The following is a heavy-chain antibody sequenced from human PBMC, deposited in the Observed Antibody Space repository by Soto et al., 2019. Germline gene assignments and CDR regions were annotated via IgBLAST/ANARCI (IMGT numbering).Heavy chain of an antibody. Sequence: PGGSLRLSCAASGFSFSTYAMSWVRQAPGKGLDWVSAITNSGGSTYYADSVRGRFTISRDNSKNTLYLQMHSLRAEDTAVYYCAKGASVFDYPSSDYYFYGMDVWGQGTTVTVSS. D-gene: IGHD3-9*01. CDR2: ITNSGGST. J-gene: IGHJ6*02. CDR3: AKGASVFDYPSSDYYFYGMDV. V-gene: IGHV3-23*01. CDR1: GFSFSTYA.